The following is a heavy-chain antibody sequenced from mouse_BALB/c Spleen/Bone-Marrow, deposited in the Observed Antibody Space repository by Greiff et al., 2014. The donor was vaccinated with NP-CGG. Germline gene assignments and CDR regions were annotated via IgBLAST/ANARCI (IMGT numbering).Heavy chain of an antibody. CDR3: ARRDGSYFDY. Sequence: QVQLQQSGAELVRPGTSVKLSCKASGYAFTNYLIEWVKQRPGQGLEWIGMINPGSGGTNYNEKFKGKATLTADKSSSTAYMQLSSLTSDDSAVYFCARRDGSYFDYWRQGSTPPGPS. J-gene: IGHJ2*01. D-gene: IGHD3-3*01. V-gene: IGHV1-54*01. CDR2: INPGSGGT. CDR1: GYAFTNYL.